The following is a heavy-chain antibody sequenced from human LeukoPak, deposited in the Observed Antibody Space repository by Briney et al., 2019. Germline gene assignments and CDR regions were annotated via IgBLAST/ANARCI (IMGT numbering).Heavy chain of an antibody. V-gene: IGHV3-53*01. CDR2: IRSGGST. J-gene: IGHJ3*01. CDR1: GFTVSSSY. Sequence: RGSLRLSCAASGFTVSSSYMTWVRQAPGKGLEWVSVIRSGGSTVYADSVKGRFTISRDNSKNTLYLQLNSLSAEDTAVYYCAREGSGRTAYNDGLDVWGQGTMVTVSS. CDR3: AREGSGRTAYNDGLDV. D-gene: IGHD3-10*01.